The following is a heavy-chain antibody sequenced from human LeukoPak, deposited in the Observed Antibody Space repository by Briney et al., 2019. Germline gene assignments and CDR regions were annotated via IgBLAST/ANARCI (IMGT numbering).Heavy chain of an antibody. Sequence: GGSLRLSCAASGFTFSSYWMSWIRQAPGKGLEWVANIKQDGSEKYYVDSVKGRFTISRDNAKNSLYLQMSSLRAEDTAVYYCARAPGRWSDAFDIWGQGTMVTVSS. CDR1: GFTFSSYW. CDR2: IKQDGSEK. CDR3: ARAPGRWSDAFDI. V-gene: IGHV3-7*03. J-gene: IGHJ3*02. D-gene: IGHD6-13*01.